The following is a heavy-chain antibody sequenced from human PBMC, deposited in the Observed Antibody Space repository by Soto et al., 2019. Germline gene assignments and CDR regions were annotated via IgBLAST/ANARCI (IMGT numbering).Heavy chain of an antibody. D-gene: IGHD1-26*01. V-gene: IGHV4-34*01. CDR3: ARVGSYYFDY. J-gene: IGHJ4*02. CDR2: INHSGST. Sequence: SETLSLTCAVYGGSFSGYYWSWIRQPPGKGPEWIGEINHSGSTNYNPSLKSRVTISVDTSKNQFSLKLSSVTAADTAVYYCARVGSYYFDYWGQGTLVTVSS. CDR1: GGSFSGYY.